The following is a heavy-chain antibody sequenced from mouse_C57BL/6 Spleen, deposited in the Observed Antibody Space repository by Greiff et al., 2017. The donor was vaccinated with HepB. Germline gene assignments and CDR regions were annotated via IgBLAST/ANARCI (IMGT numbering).Heavy chain of an antibody. CDR3: TREDYGSPY. Sequence: QVQLKESGAELVRPGASVTLSCKASGYTFTDYEMHWVKQTPVHGLEWIGAIDPETGGTAYNQKFKGKAILTADKSSSTAYMELRSLTSEDSAVYYCTREDYGSPYWGQGTTLTVSS. J-gene: IGHJ2*01. D-gene: IGHD1-1*01. CDR1: GYTFTDYE. V-gene: IGHV1-15*01. CDR2: IDPETGGT.